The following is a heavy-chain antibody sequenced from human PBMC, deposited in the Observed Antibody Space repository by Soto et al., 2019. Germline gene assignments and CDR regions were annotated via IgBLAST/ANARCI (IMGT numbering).Heavy chain of an antibody. D-gene: IGHD3-22*01. CDR2: IYPGDSDT. CDR1: GFSFRNYW. V-gene: IGHV5-51*01. Sequence: GESLKISCKASGFSFRNYWIGWVRQMPGKGLEWMGIIYPGDSDTRYSPSFQGQVTISADKSISTAYLQWSSLKASDTAMYYCANKYYYDSRAFDYWGQGTLVTVSS. J-gene: IGHJ4*02. CDR3: ANKYYYDSRAFDY.